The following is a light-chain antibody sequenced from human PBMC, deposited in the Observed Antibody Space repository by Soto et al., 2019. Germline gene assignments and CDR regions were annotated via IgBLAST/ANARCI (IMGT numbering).Light chain of an antibody. CDR3: QQYNNWPYT. CDR1: QSVVSN. Sequence: EIVLTHSPATLSVSPGERATLSCRASQSVVSNLAWYQQRPGQPPRLLIYDASTRATDIPARFSGGGSGTEFPLTISSLQSEDFAVYYCQQYNNWPYTFGQGPKLQIK. J-gene: IGKJ2*01. V-gene: IGKV3-15*01. CDR2: DAS.